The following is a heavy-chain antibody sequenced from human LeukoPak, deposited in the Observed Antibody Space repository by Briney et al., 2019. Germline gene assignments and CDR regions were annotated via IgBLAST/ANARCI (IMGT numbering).Heavy chain of an antibody. J-gene: IGHJ4*02. CDR1: GFTFSSYW. D-gene: IGHD6-25*01. CDR3: ARGLKRPSNDY. V-gene: IGHV3-30*02. CDR2: TRSNGGNK. Sequence: GGSLRLSCAASGFTFSSYWMSWVRQAPGKGLEWVAFTRSNGGNKYYGDSGKGRFTISRDNSKNTLYLQMNSLRAEDTAVYYCARGLKRPSNDYWGQGTLVTVSS.